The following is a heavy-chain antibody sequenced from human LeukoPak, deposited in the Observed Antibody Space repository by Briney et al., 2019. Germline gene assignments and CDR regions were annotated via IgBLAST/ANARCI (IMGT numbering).Heavy chain of an antibody. CDR1: GFPFSSYS. Sequence: GGSLRLSWAASGFPFSSYSMNWVRQAPGKGLEWVSSISSSSSYIYYAALVKGRFTISRDNAKNSLYLQMSSLRAEDTAVYYCASQRDGYNYSPLDYWGQGTLVTVSS. J-gene: IGHJ4*02. V-gene: IGHV3-21*01. CDR3: ASQRDGYNYSPLDY. D-gene: IGHD5-24*01. CDR2: ISSSSSYI.